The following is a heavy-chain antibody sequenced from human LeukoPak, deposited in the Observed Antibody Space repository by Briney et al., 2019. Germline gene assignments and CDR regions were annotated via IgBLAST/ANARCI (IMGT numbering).Heavy chain of an antibody. CDR2: IKQDGSEK. Sequence: GGALRLSCAASGFTFSSYWMSWVRQAPGKGLEGVANIKQDGSEKYYVDSVKGRFTISRDNAKNALYLQMNSLRAEDTAVYYCARDRWYYEFWSGYPNFDYWGQGTLVTVSS. D-gene: IGHD3-3*01. V-gene: IGHV3-7*01. J-gene: IGHJ4*02. CDR1: GFTFSSYW. CDR3: ARDRWYYEFWSGYPNFDY.